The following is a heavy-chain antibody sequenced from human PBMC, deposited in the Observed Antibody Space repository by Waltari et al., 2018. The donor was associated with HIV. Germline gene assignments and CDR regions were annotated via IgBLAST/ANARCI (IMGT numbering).Heavy chain of an antibody. CDR2: IYYSGST. CDR1: GGSISSSSSY. J-gene: IGHJ3*02. D-gene: IGHD3-22*01. CDR3: ARGYYYDSSGYADAFDI. Sequence: QLQLQESGPGLVKPSETLSLTCTVSGGSISSSSSYWGWIRQPPGKGLEWIGSIYYSGSTYYNPSLKSRVTISVDTSKNQFSLKLSSVTAADTAVYYCARGYYYDSSGYADAFDIWGQGTMVTVSS. V-gene: IGHV4-39*07.